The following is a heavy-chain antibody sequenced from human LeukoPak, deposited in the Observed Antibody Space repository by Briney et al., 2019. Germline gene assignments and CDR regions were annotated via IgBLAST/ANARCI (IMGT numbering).Heavy chain of an antibody. CDR1: GGSTSSSNYY. J-gene: IGHJ4*02. V-gene: IGHV4-39*02. CDR3: ARLGAGPTYYDFWSGYSSFYFDY. CDR2: IHYSGNT. D-gene: IGHD3-3*01. Sequence: KASETLSLTCTVSGGSTSSSNYYWGWIRQPPGKGLEWIGGIHYSGNTYYNPSLKSRVTISIDTSKNHFSLKLSSVSAADTAVYYCARLGAGPTYYDFWSGYSSFYFDYWGQGTLVTVSS.